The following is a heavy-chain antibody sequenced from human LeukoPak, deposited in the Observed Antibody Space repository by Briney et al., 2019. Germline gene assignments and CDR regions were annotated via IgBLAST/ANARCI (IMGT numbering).Heavy chain of an antibody. CDR3: ARGLGVVPAAMPYYYYGMDV. Sequence: SKTLSLTCAVYGGSFSGYYWSWIRQPPGKGLEWIGEINHSGSTNYNPSLKSRVTILVDTSKNQFSLKLSSVTAADTAVYYCARGLGVVPAAMPYYYYGMDVWGQGTTVTVSS. J-gene: IGHJ6*02. V-gene: IGHV4-34*01. CDR1: GGSFSGYY. CDR2: INHSGST. D-gene: IGHD2-2*01.